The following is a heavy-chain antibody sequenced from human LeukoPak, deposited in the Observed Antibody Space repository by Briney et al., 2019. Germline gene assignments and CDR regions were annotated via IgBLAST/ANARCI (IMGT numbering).Heavy chain of an antibody. CDR1: GFTFSSYG. CDR3: AKESTVTPGNVNWFDS. D-gene: IGHD4-17*01. V-gene: IGHV3-23*01. J-gene: IGHJ5*01. CDR2: ISGSGGST. Sequence: PGGTLRLSCAASGFTFSSYGMSWVRQAPGKGLEWVSAISGSGGSTYYAESVKGRFTISRDNSKNTLYLRMKSLRAEDTAIYYCAKESTVTPGNVNWFDSWGQGTLVTVSS.